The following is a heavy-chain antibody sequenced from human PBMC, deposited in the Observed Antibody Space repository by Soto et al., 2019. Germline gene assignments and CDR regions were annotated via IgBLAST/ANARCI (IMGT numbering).Heavy chain of an antibody. V-gene: IGHV1-46*01. J-gene: IGHJ6*02. D-gene: IGHD6-13*01. CDR2: INPSGGST. CDR1: GYTFTSYY. Sequence: ASVKVSCKASGYTFTSYYMHWVRQAPGQGLEWMGIINPSGGSTSYAQKFQGRVTMTRDTSTSTVYMELSSLKASDTAMYYCARHVGIASGADVWGQGTTVTVSS. CDR3: ARHVGIASGADV.